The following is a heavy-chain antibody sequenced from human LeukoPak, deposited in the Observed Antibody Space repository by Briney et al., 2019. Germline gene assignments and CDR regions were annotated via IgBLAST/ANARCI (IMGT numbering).Heavy chain of an antibody. D-gene: IGHD2-8*01. Sequence: PGGSLRLSCAASGFTVSSNYMSWVRQAPGKGLEWVSAISGRGVNTYNADSVKGRFTISRDNSKSTLYLQMNSLRVDDTAMYYCARDPNGAYIGAFDFRGQGTMVTVSA. CDR2: ISGRGVNT. V-gene: IGHV3-53*01. CDR3: ARDPNGAYIGAFDF. CDR1: GFTVSSNY. J-gene: IGHJ3*01.